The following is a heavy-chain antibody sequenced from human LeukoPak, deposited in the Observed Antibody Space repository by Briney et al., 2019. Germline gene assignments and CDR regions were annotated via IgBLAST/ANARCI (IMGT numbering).Heavy chain of an antibody. CDR3: ASGVRREEWFDP. V-gene: IGHV1-69*13. CDR1: GGTFISYA. Sequence: ASVKVSCKASGGTFISYAISWVRQAPGQGLEWMGGIIPIFGTANYAQKFQGRVTITADESTSTAYMELSSLRSEDTAVYYCASGVRREEWFDPWGQGTLVTVSS. CDR2: IIPIFGTA. D-gene: IGHD1-1*01. J-gene: IGHJ5*02.